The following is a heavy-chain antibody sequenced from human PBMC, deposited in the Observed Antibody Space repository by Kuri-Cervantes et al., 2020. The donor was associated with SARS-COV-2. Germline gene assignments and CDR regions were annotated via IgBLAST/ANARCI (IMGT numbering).Heavy chain of an antibody. V-gene: IGHV4-34*01. D-gene: IGHD1-26*01. J-gene: IGHJ4*02. CDR3: ARGPVIVGDTRRRVLDY. CDR1: GGSFSGYY. Sequence: SETLSLTCAVYGGSFSGYYWGWIRQPPGEGLEWIGEINHSGSTNYNPSLKSRVTISVDTSKNQFSLKLSSVTAADTAVYYRARGPVIVGDTRRRVLDYWGQGTLVTVSS. CDR2: INHSGST.